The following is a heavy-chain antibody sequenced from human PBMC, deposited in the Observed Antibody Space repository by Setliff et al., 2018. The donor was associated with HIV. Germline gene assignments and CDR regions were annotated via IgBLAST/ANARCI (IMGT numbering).Heavy chain of an antibody. V-gene: IGHV3-33*01. CDR3: ARDAFPWGSHY. Sequence: GGSLRLSCVASGFTFSSYGIHWVRQAPGKELEWVAVVWYDGSNKNYADTVKGRFTISRDRSKNTLYLQMNSLRTEDTAVYFCARDAFPWGSHYWGQGTLVTVSS. CDR2: VWYDGSNK. CDR1: GFTFSSYG. J-gene: IGHJ4*02. D-gene: IGHD3-16*01.